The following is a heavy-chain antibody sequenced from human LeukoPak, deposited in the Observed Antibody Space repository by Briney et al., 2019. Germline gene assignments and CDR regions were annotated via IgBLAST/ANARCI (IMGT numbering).Heavy chain of an antibody. Sequence: ASVKVSCKASGYTFTSYDINWVRQAPGQGLEWMGWINPNSGGTNYAQKFQGRVTMTRDTSISTAYMELSRLRSDDTAVYYCARIAVWGGAFDIWGQGTIVTVSS. CDR3: ARIAVWGGAFDI. CDR2: INPNSGGT. CDR1: GYTFTSYD. J-gene: IGHJ3*02. D-gene: IGHD6-19*01. V-gene: IGHV1-2*02.